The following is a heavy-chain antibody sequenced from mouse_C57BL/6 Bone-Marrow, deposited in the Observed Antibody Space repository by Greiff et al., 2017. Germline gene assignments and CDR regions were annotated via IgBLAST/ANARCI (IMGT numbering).Heavy chain of an antibody. J-gene: IGHJ2*01. CDR1: GYTFTSYW. CDR2: IHPNSGST. V-gene: IGHV1-64*01. D-gene: IGHD2-3*01. Sequence: QVQLQQPGAELVKPGASVKLSCKASGYTFTSYWMHWVKQRPGQGLEWIAMIHPNSGSTNYNEKFKSKVTLTVDKASSTAYMQLSSLTSEDSAVYYCAREGDGSYFAYWGQGTTLTVSS. CDR3: AREGDGSYFAY.